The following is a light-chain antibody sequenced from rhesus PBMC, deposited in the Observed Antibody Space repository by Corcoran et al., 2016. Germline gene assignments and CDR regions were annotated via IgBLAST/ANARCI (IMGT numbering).Light chain of an antibody. CDR1: QGINNY. CDR2: FSN. J-gene: IGKJ3*01. Sequence: DIQMTQSPSSLSASVGDRVTITCRASQGINNYLNWYQQKPGKAPKLLNYFSNRLESGVPSRFSGSGSGTTFTLTISSLQPEDFATYYCQHYNSLPFTFGPGTKLDIK. CDR3: QHYNSLPFT. V-gene: IGKV1-32*01.